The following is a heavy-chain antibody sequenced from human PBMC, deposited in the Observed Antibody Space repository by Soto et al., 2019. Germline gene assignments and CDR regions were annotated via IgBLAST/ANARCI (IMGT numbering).Heavy chain of an antibody. CDR3: ARARISGGCYYYYDYGMDV. J-gene: IGHJ6*02. CDR2: PKQDGSER. V-gene: IGHV3-7*01. Sequence: PGGSLRLSCAASGFTFSSYWMSWIHQAPRKGPERVANPKQDGSERYYVDTAKGRFTLSRDNAKNSLYLQMNSLRAEDTAVYSCARARISGGCYYYYDYGMDVWGRGTTVTVS. D-gene: IGHD1-26*01. CDR1: GFTFSSYW.